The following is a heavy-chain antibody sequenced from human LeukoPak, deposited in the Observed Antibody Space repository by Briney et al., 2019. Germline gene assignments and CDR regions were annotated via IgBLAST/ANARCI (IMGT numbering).Heavy chain of an antibody. Sequence: GGSLRLSCAASGFTFSNYWMSWVRQAPGRGLEWVADIKKDGSEKYYVDSVKGRFTISRDNSKNTLYLQMNSLRAEDTAVYYCAKETGTSPAFDYWGQGTLVTVSS. J-gene: IGHJ4*02. CDR2: IKKDGSEK. CDR3: AKETGTSPAFDY. V-gene: IGHV3-7*03. CDR1: GFTFSNYW. D-gene: IGHD1-1*01.